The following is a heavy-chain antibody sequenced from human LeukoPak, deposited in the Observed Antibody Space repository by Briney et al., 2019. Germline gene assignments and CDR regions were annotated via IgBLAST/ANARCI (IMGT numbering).Heavy chain of an antibody. CDR1: GFTFRNYW. D-gene: IGHD3-22*01. Sequence: AGGSLRLSCEGSGFTFRNYWMHWVRQVPGEGLLWVSRTNRDGSTTGYADSVKGRFTISRDNAKNTLNLQMNSLRGDDTGVYYCTRVFDSYYYDSGKFDYWGLGTLVTVSS. J-gene: IGHJ4*02. V-gene: IGHV3-74*01. CDR2: TNRDGSTT. CDR3: TRVFDSYYYDSGKFDY.